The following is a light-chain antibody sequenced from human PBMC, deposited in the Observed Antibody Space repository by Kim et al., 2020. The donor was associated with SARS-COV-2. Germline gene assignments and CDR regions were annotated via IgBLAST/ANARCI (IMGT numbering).Light chain of an antibody. CDR1: QTVRNSY. J-gene: IGKJ2*01. CDR2: GAS. CDR3: HQYYTSEYT. V-gene: IGKV3-20*01. Sequence: LSPGDRATRSCRASQTVRNSYLAWYQHKPDQPPRLLIYGASTRAIGIPDRFSGSESGTDFTLTISRLEPEDFAVYYCHQYYTSEYTFGQGTKLEI.